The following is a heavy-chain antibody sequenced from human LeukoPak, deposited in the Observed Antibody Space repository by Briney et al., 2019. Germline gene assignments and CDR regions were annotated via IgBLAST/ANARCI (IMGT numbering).Heavy chain of an antibody. V-gene: IGHV6-1*01. CDR1: GDSVSSNSAA. D-gene: IGHD1-1*01. Sequence: PSQTLSLTCAISGDSVSSNSAAWNWIRQSPSRGLEWLGRTYYRSKWYNDYAVSVKSRITINPDTSKNQFSLQLNSVTPEDTAVHYCAREPKTGTAYYYYGMDVWGQGTTVTVSS. CDR3: AREPKTGTAYYYYGMDV. CDR2: TYYRSKWYN. J-gene: IGHJ6*02.